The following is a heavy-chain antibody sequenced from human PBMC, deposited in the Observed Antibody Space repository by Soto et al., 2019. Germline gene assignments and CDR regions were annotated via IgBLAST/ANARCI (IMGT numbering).Heavy chain of an antibody. CDR2: IKQDGSEK. Sequence: GGSLRLSCAASGFTFSSYWMSWVRQAPGKGLEWVANIKQDGSEKYYVDSVKGRFTISRDNAKNSLYLQMNSLRAEDTAVYYCARDKSHIAVAGYGMAVWGQGTTVTVYS. J-gene: IGHJ6*02. CDR3: ARDKSHIAVAGYGMAV. V-gene: IGHV3-7*03. D-gene: IGHD6-19*01. CDR1: GFTFSSYW.